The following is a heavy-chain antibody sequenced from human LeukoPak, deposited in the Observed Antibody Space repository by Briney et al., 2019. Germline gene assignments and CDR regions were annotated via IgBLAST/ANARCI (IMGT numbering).Heavy chain of an antibody. D-gene: IGHD2-2*01. Sequence: PGGSLRLSCAASGFIFSDHGIHWVRQAPGKGLEWVAVISYDGSNKYYADSVKGRFTISRENSKNTLYLQMNSLRAEDTAVYYCAKDLGVVVPAAIGEDAFDIWGQGTMVTVSS. CDR3: AKDLGVVVPAAIGEDAFDI. J-gene: IGHJ3*02. CDR1: GFIFSDHG. V-gene: IGHV3-30*18. CDR2: ISYDGSNK.